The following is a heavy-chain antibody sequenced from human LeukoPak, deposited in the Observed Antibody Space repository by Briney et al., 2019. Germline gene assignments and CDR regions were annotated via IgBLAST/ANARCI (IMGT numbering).Heavy chain of an antibody. CDR3: ARGGSYFGN. D-gene: IGHD1-26*01. V-gene: IGHV4-61*01. CDR2: IYYSGST. Sequence: PSETLSLTCTVSGGSVSSGSYYWSWIRQPPGKGLEWIGYIYYSGSTNHNPSLKSRVTISVDTSKNQFSLQLSSVTAADTAVYYCARGGSYFGNWGQGTLVTVSS. CDR1: GGSVSSGSYY. J-gene: IGHJ4*02.